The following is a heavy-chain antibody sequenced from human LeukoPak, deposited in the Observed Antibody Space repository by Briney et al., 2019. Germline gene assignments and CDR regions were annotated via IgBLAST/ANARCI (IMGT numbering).Heavy chain of an antibody. D-gene: IGHD1-26*01. CDR3: ARDSGTGSNYGY. CDR1: GFTFSSYE. Sequence: GGSLRLSCAASGFTFSSYEMNWVRQAPGKGLEWVSYISSSGSSTFYADSVKGRFTISRDNAKNSLYLQMNSLRAEDTAVYYCARDSGTGSNYGYWGQGTLVTVSS. V-gene: IGHV3-48*03. CDR2: ISSSGSST. J-gene: IGHJ4*02.